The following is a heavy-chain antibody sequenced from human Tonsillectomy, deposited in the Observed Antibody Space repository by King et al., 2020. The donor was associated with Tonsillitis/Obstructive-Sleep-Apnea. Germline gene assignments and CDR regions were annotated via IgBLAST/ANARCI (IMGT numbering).Heavy chain of an antibody. CDR1: GFTFRSYW. CDR2: IKHDGSEK. J-gene: IGHJ4*02. V-gene: IGHV3-7*04. Sequence: VQLVESGGGLVQPGESLRLSCAASGFTFRSYWMNWVRQAPGKGLEWVANIKHDGSEKYYVDSVKGRFTISRDNAKNSLYLQMNSLRAEDTAVYYCARDFVDDYWGQGTLVTVSS. CDR3: ARDFVDDY. D-gene: IGHD5-12*01.